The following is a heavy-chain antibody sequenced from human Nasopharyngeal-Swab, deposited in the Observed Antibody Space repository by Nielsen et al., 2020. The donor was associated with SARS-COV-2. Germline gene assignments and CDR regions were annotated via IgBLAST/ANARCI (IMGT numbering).Heavy chain of an antibody. CDR1: GFTFSSYG. J-gene: IGHJ6*03. CDR3: ARDGPSGYCTNGVCYSYYMDV. V-gene: IGHV3-33*01. Sequence: GESLKISCAASGFTFSSYGMHWVRQAPGKGLEWVAVIWYDGSNKYYADSVKGRFTISRDNPKNTLYLQMNSLRAEDTAVYYCARDGPSGYCTNGVCYSYYMDVWGKGTTVTVSS. D-gene: IGHD2-8*01. CDR2: IWYDGSNK.